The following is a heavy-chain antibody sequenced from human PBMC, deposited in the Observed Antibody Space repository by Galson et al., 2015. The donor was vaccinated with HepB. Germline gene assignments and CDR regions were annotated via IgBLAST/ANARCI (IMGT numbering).Heavy chain of an antibody. CDR1: GGSFSGYY. CDR3: ARGGMVYGYNRPPHFDY. Sequence: SETLSLTCAVYGGSFSGYYWSWIRQPPGKGLEWIGEINHSGSTNYNPSLKSRVTISVDTSKNQFSLKLSSVTAADTAVYYCARGGMVYGYNRPPHFDYWGQGTLVTVSS. J-gene: IGHJ4*02. CDR2: INHSGST. V-gene: IGHV4-34*01. D-gene: IGHD5-24*01.